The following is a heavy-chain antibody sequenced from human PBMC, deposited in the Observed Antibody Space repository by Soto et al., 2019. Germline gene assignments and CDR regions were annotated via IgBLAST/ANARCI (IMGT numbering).Heavy chain of an antibody. D-gene: IGHD3-22*01. CDR1: GFTFNSYA. Sequence: PEGSLRLSCAASGFTFNSYAMSWVRQAPGKGLEWVSTIIGSGGSTYYADSVKGRFSVSRDNSKNTLYLQMNSLRAEDTAVYYCAKDRNYYDSSGYDYWGQGTLVTVSS. V-gene: IGHV3-23*01. J-gene: IGHJ4*02. CDR3: AKDRNYYDSSGYDY. CDR2: IIGSGGST.